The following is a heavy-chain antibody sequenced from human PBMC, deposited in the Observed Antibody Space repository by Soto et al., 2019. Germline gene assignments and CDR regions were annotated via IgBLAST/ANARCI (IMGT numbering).Heavy chain of an antibody. CDR2: TFYRSKWYN. CDR1: GENVSTNSAT. CDR3: ARGPGVLITGNGLDV. D-gene: IGHD3-3*01. J-gene: IGHJ6*02. V-gene: IGHV6-1*01. Sequence: SQTLSLTCALSGENVSTNSATWNWIRQSPSRGLEGLGRTFYRSKWYNDYGRSLQSRMTINTDTSKNPFSLQLNSVTPEDTAVYFCARGPGVLITGNGLDVWGQGTTVTVSS.